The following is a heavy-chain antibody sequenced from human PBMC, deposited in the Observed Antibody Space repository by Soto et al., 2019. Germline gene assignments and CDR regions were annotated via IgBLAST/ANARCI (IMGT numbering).Heavy chain of an antibody. Sequence: QVQLVQSGAEVKKPGASVKVSCKASGYTFTSYDINWVRQATGQGLEWMGWMNPNSGNTGYAQKFQGRGTMTRNTSISTAYTELSSLRSEDTAVSYCAREKTSYGMDVWGQWTTVPVSS. CDR1: GYTFTSYD. V-gene: IGHV1-8*01. J-gene: IGHJ6*02. CDR3: AREKTSYGMDV. CDR2: MNPNSGNT.